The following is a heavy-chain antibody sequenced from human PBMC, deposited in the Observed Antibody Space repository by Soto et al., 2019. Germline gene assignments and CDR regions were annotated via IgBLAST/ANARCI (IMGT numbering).Heavy chain of an antibody. V-gene: IGHV3-23*01. CDR3: AKDAARTSGWYYFDF. CDR2: MSNSGDET. D-gene: IGHD6-19*01. CDR1: GFTFRTYA. J-gene: IGHJ4*02. Sequence: VQLLESGGGLIQPGGSLRLSCAASGFTFRTYAMGWVRQAPGKGLEWVSVMSNSGDETYYADSVKGRFTISRDNFQNMLYLQLSSLRAEDTAVYYCAKDAARTSGWYYFDFWGQGTLVTVSS.